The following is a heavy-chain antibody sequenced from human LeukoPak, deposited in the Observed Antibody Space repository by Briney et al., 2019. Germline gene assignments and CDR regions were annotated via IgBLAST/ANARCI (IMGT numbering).Heavy chain of an antibody. J-gene: IGHJ4*02. CDR3: ARNDYGDYYFDY. CDR2: ISKDGNSI. Sequence: PGGSLRLSCAASGLTFSLYAMHWVRQAPGKGLEWVAVISKDGNSIRYADSVKGRFTISRDNSKNALFLQLDSLRAEVTAIYYCARNDYGDYYFDYWGLGTLVTVSS. V-gene: IGHV3-30-3*01. D-gene: IGHD4-17*01. CDR1: GLTFSLYA.